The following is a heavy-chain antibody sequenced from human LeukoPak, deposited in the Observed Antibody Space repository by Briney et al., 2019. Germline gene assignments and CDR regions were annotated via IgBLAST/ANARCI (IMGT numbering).Heavy chain of an antibody. J-gene: IGHJ3*02. CDR2: INTYNGHT. D-gene: IGHD6-25*01. CDR3: ARTSVAAARNWDDALDI. Sequence: ASVKVSXKASGYTFTKYGISWVRQAPGQGLEWMGWINTYNGHTSYVQRFQGRLTMTTDTSTSTAYMEMGSLSSDDTAMYYCARTSVAAARNWDDALDIWGQGTMVIVSS. CDR1: GYTFTKYG. V-gene: IGHV1-18*01.